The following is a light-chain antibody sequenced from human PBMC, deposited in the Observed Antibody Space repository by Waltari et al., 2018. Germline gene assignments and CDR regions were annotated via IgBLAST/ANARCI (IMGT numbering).Light chain of an antibody. CDR1: QSVLYSSNNKNY. CDR3: QQYYSTLLT. V-gene: IGKV4-1*01. J-gene: IGKJ4*01. CDR2: WAS. Sequence: DIVMTQSPDSLAVSLGERATINCKSSQSVLYSSNNKNYLAWYQQKPGQPPKLLIYWASTRESGVPVRFSCSGSGTDFTLTISSLQAEDVAVYYCQQYYSTLLTFGGGTKVEIK.